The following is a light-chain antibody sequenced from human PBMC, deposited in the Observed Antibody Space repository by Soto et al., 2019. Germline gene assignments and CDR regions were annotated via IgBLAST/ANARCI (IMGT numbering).Light chain of an antibody. CDR1: QSVTSSH. CDR2: GAS. V-gene: IGKV3-20*01. Sequence: EIVLTQTPGTLSLSPGERATLSCRASQSVTSSHLAWYQQKPGQAPRLLLYGASTRATGIPDRYSGSGSYTDFSLTIRRLEPEDFGMNYCLLYFSPDRYTFGPGTKVQIK. CDR3: LLYFSPDRYT. J-gene: IGKJ2*01.